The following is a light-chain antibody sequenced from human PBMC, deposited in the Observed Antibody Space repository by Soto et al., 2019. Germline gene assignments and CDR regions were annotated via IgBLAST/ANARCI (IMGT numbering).Light chain of an antibody. CDR3: QQYENYWT. J-gene: IGKJ1*01. CDR1: QSISSW. CDR2: DAS. Sequence: DIQMTQSPSTLSATAGDRVTITCRASQSISSWLAWYQHKPGKAPNLLCYDASNLDSGVPSRFSGSGSGTEFSLTISNLQPDDCATYYCQQYENYWTFGQGTRVEIK. V-gene: IGKV1-5*01.